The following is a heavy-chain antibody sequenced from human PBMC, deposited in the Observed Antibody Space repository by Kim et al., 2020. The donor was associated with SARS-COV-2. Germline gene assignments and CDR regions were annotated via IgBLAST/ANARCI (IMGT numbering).Heavy chain of an antibody. CDR3: ARVYFWAAFDY. Sequence: TNYNPSLKSRVTISVDTSKSQFSLKLSSVTAADTAVYYCARVYFWAAFDYWGQGTLVTVSS. CDR2: T. D-gene: IGHD3-9*01. V-gene: IGHV4-34*01. J-gene: IGHJ4*02.